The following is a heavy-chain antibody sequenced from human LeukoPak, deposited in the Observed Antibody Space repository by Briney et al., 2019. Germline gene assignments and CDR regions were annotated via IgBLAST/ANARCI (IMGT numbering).Heavy chain of an antibody. Sequence: SETLSLTCTVSGASISNHYWSWIRQPAGKALEWIGRIYSSGDTDYTPSLKGRVTMSVDTSKSQFSLKLGSVIAADTAVYYCAHGGNSGSYSENWGQGTLVTVSS. CDR3: AHGGNSGSYSEN. V-gene: IGHV4-4*07. CDR1: GASISNHY. D-gene: IGHD1-26*01. J-gene: IGHJ4*02. CDR2: IYSSGDT.